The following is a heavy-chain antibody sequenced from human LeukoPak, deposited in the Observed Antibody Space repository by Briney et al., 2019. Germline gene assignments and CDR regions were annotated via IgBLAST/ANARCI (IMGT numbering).Heavy chain of an antibody. J-gene: IGHJ3*02. CDR1: GGSISSSSYY. CDR2: IYYSGST. V-gene: IGHV4-39*01. D-gene: IGHD7-27*01. CDR3: ARQFAGAHAFDI. Sequence: SETLSLTCTASGGSISSSSYYWGWIRQPPGKGLGWIGSIYYSGSTYYNPSLKSRVTISVDTSKNQFSLKLSSVTAADTAVYYCARQFAGAHAFDIWGQGTMVTVSS.